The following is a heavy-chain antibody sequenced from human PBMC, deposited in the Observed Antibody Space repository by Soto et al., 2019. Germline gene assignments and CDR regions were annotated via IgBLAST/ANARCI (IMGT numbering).Heavy chain of an antibody. V-gene: IGHV1-3*04. CDR2: INTGNGNT. J-gene: IGHJ5*02. Sequence: QVQLVQSGPEVKKPGASVKVSCKASGYTFTRYAMHWVRQAPGQGLEWMGWINTGNGNTHYSQKFQGRVTFTRDAPATTAYMELSSLTSEDTAVYYCARNVDWFDPWGQGTLVTVSS. CDR3: ARNVDWFDP. D-gene: IGHD2-21*01. CDR1: GYTFTRYA.